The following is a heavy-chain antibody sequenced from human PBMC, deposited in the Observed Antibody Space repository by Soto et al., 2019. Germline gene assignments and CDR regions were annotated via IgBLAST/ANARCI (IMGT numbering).Heavy chain of an antibody. CDR2: INHSGST. D-gene: IGHD2-8*02. Sequence: SDTLSLTCAVYGGSFIGYYLTWIRQPPGTGLEWIGEINHSGSTNYNPSLKSRVTISVDTSKNQFSLKLTSVTAADTAVYYCARDKITGLFDYWGQGTLVTVS. CDR3: ARDKITGLFDY. CDR1: GGSFIGYY. J-gene: IGHJ4*02. V-gene: IGHV4-34*01.